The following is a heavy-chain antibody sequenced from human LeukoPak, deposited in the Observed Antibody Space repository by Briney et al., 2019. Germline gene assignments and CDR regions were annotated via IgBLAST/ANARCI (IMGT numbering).Heavy chain of an antibody. CDR2: IYTSDSI. V-gene: IGHV4-61*09. Sequence: SETLSLTCTVSGGSISSSSYYWGWIRQPAGKRLEWIGHIYTSDSIHYDPSFKSRVTMSVDTSKNQFSLRLSSVTAADTAVYYCARAPLPTAHYFDFWGPGALVTVSS. CDR1: GGSISSSSYY. J-gene: IGHJ4*02. D-gene: IGHD5-18*01. CDR3: ARAPLPTAHYFDF.